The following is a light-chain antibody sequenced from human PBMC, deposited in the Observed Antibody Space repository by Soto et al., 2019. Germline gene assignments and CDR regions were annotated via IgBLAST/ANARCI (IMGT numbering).Light chain of an antibody. CDR3: QQYNDYSGM. V-gene: IGKV1-5*01. CDR1: QSISRW. J-gene: IGKJ1*01. CDR2: DAS. Sequence: DTEITQSPSTLSASVGDRVTIPRWASQSISRWLAWHQQKPGKAPRLLIYDASNLQRGVPSRFSGSGSGTEFTLTITSLQPEDFATYYCQQYNDYSGMCAQGTKVDI.